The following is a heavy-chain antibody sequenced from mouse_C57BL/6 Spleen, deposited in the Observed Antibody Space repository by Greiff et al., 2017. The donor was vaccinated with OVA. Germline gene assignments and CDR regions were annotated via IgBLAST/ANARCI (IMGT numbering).Heavy chain of an antibody. Sequence: DVQLQESGPGLVKPSQSLSLTCSVTGYSITSGYYWNWIRQFPGNKLEWMGYISYDGSNNYNPSLKNRISITRDTSKNQFFLKLNSVTTEDTATYYCARAAYYSNGDWYFDVWGTGTTVTVSS. CDR1: GYSITSGYY. CDR3: ARAAYYSNGDWYFDV. CDR2: ISYDGSN. V-gene: IGHV3-6*01. J-gene: IGHJ1*03. D-gene: IGHD2-5*01.